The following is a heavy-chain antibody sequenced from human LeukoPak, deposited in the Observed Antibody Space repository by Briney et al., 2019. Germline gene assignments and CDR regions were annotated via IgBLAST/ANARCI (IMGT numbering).Heavy chain of an antibody. CDR1: GGSFSGYY. CDR2: INHSGST. V-gene: IGHV4-34*01. Sequence: SETLSLTCAVYGGSFSGYYWSWIRQPPGKGLEWIGEINHSGSTNYNPSLKSRVTISVDTSKNQFSLKLSSVTAADTAVYYCAATPTGNDAFDIWGQGTMVTVSS. CDR3: AATPTGNDAFDI. D-gene: IGHD1-26*01. J-gene: IGHJ3*02.